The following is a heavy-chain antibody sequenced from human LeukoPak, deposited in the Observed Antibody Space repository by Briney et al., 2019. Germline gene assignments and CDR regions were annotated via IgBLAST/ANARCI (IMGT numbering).Heavy chain of an antibody. CDR3: ARITWIAVAGNYYYYMDV. Sequence: SETLSLTCTVSGGSLHSQSWSWVRQPPGKGLEWIGYMSNSGSTNYNPSLKSRVTISVDTSKNQFSLKLSSVTAADTAVYYCARITWIAVAGNYYYYMDVWGKGTTVTISS. CDR2: MSNSGST. CDR1: GGSLHSQS. D-gene: IGHD6-19*01. V-gene: IGHV4-59*08. J-gene: IGHJ6*03.